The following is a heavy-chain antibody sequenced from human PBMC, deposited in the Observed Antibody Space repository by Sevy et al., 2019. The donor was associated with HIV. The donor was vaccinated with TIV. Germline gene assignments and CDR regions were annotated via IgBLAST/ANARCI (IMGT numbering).Heavy chain of an antibody. V-gene: IGHV4-4*02. Sequence: SETLSLTCAVSGGSIRSVYWWHWVRQPPGKGLEWIGEIYHRGYTKYNPSLKSRVTISVDNFKNQFSLNLYSVTAADTAVYYSARGGETPRGFDPWGQGSLVTVSS. J-gene: IGHJ5*02. CDR3: ARGGETPRGFDP. D-gene: IGHD3-16*01. CDR1: GGSIRSVYW. CDR2: IYHRGYT.